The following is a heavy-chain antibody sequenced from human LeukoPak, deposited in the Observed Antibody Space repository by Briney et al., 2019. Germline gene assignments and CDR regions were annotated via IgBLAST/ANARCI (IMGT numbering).Heavy chain of an antibody. J-gene: IGHJ4*02. CDR1: GFTFSSYA. CDR2: ISGSGGST. Sequence: GGSLRLSCAASGFTFSSYAMSWVRQAPGKGLEWVSAISGSGGSTYYADSVKGRFTISRDNSKNTLYLQMDSMRAEDTAVYYCAKSTGPAAMRSYFDYWGQGTLVTVSS. CDR3: AKSTGPAAMRSYFDY. D-gene: IGHD2-2*01. V-gene: IGHV3-23*01.